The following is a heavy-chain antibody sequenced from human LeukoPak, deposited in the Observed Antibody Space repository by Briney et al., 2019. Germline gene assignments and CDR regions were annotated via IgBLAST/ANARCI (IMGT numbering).Heavy chain of an antibody. J-gene: IGHJ6*03. V-gene: IGHV1-2*02. Sequence: ASVNVSCKSSGYTFTGYYMHWVRQAPGQGLEWMGWINANSGGTNYAQKFQGRVTMTRDTSISTAYMELSRLRSDDTTVYYCAITGSEHYYYYRDVWGKGTTVTVFS. CDR3: AITGSEHYYYYRDV. CDR2: INANSGGT. CDR1: GYTFTGYY. D-gene: IGHD7-27*01.